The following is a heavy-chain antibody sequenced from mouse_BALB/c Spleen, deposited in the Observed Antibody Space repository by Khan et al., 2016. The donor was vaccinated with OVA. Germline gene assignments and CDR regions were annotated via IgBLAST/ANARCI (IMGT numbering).Heavy chain of an antibody. D-gene: IGHD1-1*01. CDR2: IDPSKSET. CDR3: ARGGYGSPFAY. J-gene: IGHJ3*01. V-gene: IGHV1S127*01. Sequence: QIQLVQSGPELVRPGASVKMSCKASGYTFTSFWIHWVKQRPGQGLEWIGMIDPSKSETRLNQKFKDKTTLNVDKSSNTAYMQLSRLTSEDSAVYYCARGGYGSPFAYWGQATLVTVSA. CDR1: GYTFTSFW.